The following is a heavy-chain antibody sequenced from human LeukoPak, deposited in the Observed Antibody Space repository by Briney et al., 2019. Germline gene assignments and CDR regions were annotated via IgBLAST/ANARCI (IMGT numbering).Heavy chain of an antibody. CDR3: ARPSYGSGSYYFDP. CDR2: IYPGDSTT. J-gene: IGHJ5*02. V-gene: IGHV5-51*01. CDR1: GYSFTSYW. Sequence: GESLKISCKGSGYSFTSYWVGWVRQMPGKGLEWMGIIYPGDSTTRYSPSFQGLVTISADKSISTAYLQWSSLKASDTAMYYCARPSYGSGSYYFDPWGQGTLVTVSS. D-gene: IGHD3-10*01.